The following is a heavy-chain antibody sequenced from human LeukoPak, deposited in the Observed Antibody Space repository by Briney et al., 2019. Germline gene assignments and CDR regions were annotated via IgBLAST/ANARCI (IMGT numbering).Heavy chain of an antibody. D-gene: IGHD6-13*01. CDR1: GFTFSSYA. V-gene: IGHV3-23*01. Sequence: PGGSLRLSCAASGFTFSSYAMSWVRQAPGKGLEWVSAISGSGGSTYYADSVKGRFTISRDISKNTLYLQMNSLRAEDTAVYYXAXAPXSSYYYYYGMDVWGQGTTVTVSS. J-gene: IGHJ6*02. CDR3: AXAPXSSYYYYYGMDV. CDR2: ISGSGGST.